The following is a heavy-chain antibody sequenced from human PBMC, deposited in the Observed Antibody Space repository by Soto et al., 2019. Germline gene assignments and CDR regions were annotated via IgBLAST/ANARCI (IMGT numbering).Heavy chain of an antibody. Sequence: GASVKVSCKASGGTFSSYAISWVRQAPGQGLEWMGGIIPIFGTANYAQKFQGRVAITADKSTSTAYIELSSLRSEDTAVYYCASPVLDYYDSSGYYHGGYWGQGXLVTVYS. CDR1: GGTFSSYA. D-gene: IGHD3-22*01. V-gene: IGHV1-69*06. J-gene: IGHJ4*02. CDR2: IIPIFGTA. CDR3: ASPVLDYYDSSGYYHGGY.